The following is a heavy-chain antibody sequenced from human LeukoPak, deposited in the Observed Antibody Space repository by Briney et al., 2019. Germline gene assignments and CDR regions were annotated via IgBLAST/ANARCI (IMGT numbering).Heavy chain of an antibody. V-gene: IGHV4-4*07. CDR2: IYTSGST. Sequence: SETLSLTCTVSGGSISSYYWSWIRQPAGKGLEWIGRIYTSGSTNYNPSLKSRVTISIDTSKNQFSLRLNSVTATDTAVYYCARLREIPVFGVVTKSTSYFDYWGQGTLVTVSS. J-gene: IGHJ4*02. D-gene: IGHD3-3*01. CDR3: ARLREIPVFGVVTKSTSYFDY. CDR1: GGSISSYY.